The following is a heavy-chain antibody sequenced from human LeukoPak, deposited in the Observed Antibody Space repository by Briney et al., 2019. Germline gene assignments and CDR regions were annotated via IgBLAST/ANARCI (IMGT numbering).Heavy chain of an antibody. Sequence: GASVKVSCKASGYTFTNYGINWVRQAPGQGLEWMGWISAYNGHTNYAQNLQGRVTMTTDTSTSTAYMELRSLRSDDTAVYFCARDSSGFPGDASDYWGQGTLVTVSS. CDR1: GYTFTNYG. CDR3: ARDSSGFPGDASDY. CDR2: ISAYNGHT. D-gene: IGHD3-22*01. J-gene: IGHJ4*02. V-gene: IGHV1-18*01.